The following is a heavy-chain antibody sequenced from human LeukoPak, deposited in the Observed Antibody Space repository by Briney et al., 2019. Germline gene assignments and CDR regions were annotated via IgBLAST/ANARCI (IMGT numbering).Heavy chain of an antibody. J-gene: IGHJ4*02. CDR2: INPSGGST. D-gene: IGHD1-26*01. CDR3: ARDNGGSHGDY. V-gene: IGHV1-46*01. Sequence: ASVKVSCKASGYTFTSCYMHWVRQAPGQGLEWMGIINPSGGSTSYAQKFQGRVTMTRDMSTSTVYMELSSLRSDDTAVYYCARDNGGSHGDYWGQGTLVTVSS. CDR1: GYTFTSCY.